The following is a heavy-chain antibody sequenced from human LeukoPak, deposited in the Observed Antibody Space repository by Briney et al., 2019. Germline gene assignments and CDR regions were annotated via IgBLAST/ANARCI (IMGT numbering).Heavy chain of an antibody. CDR1: GFTFSSYW. Sequence: GGSLRLSCAASGFTFSSYWMSWVRQAPGKGLEWVANIKQDGSEKYYVDSVKGRFTISRDNTKNSLYLQMNSLRAEDTAVYYCARAREGYYDSSGYYWIFDYWGQGTLVTVSS. J-gene: IGHJ4*02. D-gene: IGHD3-22*01. V-gene: IGHV3-7*03. CDR2: IKQDGSEK. CDR3: ARAREGYYDSSGYYWIFDY.